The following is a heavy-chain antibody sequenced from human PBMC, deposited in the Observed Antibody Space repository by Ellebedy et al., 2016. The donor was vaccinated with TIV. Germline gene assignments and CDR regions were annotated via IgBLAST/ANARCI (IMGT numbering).Heavy chain of an antibody. CDR1: GFTFSNYW. V-gene: IGHV3-7*01. J-gene: IGHJ4*02. CDR3: ARGTKEPGTDY. D-gene: IGHD6-13*01. CDR2: IKEDGSHK. Sequence: GESLKISCAASGFTFSNYWMNWVRQAPGKGLEWLANIKEDGSHKKCVDSVKVRFTVSRDNAKNSLYLQMDSLRVEDTAVYYCARGTKEPGTDYWGQGTLVTVSP.